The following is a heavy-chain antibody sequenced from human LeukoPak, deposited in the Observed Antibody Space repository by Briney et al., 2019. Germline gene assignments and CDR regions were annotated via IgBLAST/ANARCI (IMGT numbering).Heavy chain of an antibody. CDR3: LTDIVVVVAATLVDV. J-gene: IGHJ6*04. Sequence: GGSLRLSRAASGFTFSSYAMSWVRQAPGKGLEWVSAISGSGGSTYYADSVKGRFTISRDNSKNTLYLQMNSLRAEDTAVYYCLTDIVVVVAATLVDVWGKGTTVTVSS. D-gene: IGHD2-15*01. V-gene: IGHV3-23*01. CDR1: GFTFSSYA. CDR2: ISGSGGST.